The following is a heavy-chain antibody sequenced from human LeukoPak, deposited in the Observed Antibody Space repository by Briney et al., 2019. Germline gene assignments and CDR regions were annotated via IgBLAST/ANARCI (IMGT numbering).Heavy chain of an antibody. CDR2: ISGSGGNA. Sequence: GGSLRLSCTASGFTFSLYAMSWVRQAPGKGLEWVSAISGSGGNAYYADSVKGRFTISTDTSKTTPYLEMNSLRAEDTAVYYCAKSISSGSGAYYRGTFDYWGMGTLVTVSS. CDR1: GFTFSLYA. D-gene: IGHD3-22*01. V-gene: IGHV3-23*01. J-gene: IGHJ4*02. CDR3: AKSISSGSGAYYRGTFDY.